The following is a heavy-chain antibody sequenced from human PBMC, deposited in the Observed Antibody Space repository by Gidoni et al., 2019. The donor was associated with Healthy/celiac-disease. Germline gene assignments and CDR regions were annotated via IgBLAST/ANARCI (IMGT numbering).Heavy chain of an antibody. D-gene: IGHD3-16*02. CDR1: GFTFSSYA. CDR3: AKPLVWGSYRPPYDY. J-gene: IGHJ4*02. Sequence: EVQLLESGGGLVEPAGSLRLSCAASGFTFSSYAMSWVRQAPGKGLEWVSAISGSGGSTYYADSVTGRFTISSDNSKNTLYLQMNSLRAEDTAVYYCAKPLVWGSYRPPYDYWGQGTLVTVSS. V-gene: IGHV3-23*01. CDR2: ISGSGGST.